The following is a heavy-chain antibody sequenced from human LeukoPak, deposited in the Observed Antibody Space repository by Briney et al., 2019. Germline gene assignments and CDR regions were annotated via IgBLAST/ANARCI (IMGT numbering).Heavy chain of an antibody. CDR2: INPNSGGT. CDR1: GYTFTGYY. CDR3: ARVADTDPSGGSFDY. D-gene: IGHD2-15*01. Sequence: RWASVKVSCKASGYTFTGYYMHWVRQAPGQGLEWMGWINPNSGGTNYAQKFQGWVTMTRDTSISTAYMELSRLRSDDTAVYYCARVADTDPSGGSFDYWGQGTLVTVSS. J-gene: IGHJ4*02. V-gene: IGHV1-2*04.